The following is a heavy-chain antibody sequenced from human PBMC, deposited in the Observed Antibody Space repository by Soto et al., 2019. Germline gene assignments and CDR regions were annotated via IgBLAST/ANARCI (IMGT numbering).Heavy chain of an antibody. J-gene: IGHJ4*02. Sequence: SETLSLTCTVSGDSISNYYWSWIRQPPGKGLEWIGYIYYSGSTNYNPSLKSRVTISVDTSKNQFSLKLSSVTAADTAVYYCARQYGDYVRAYYFDYWGQGTLVTVSS. CDR3: ARQYGDYVRAYYFDY. V-gene: IGHV4-59*01. D-gene: IGHD4-17*01. CDR1: GDSISNYY. CDR2: IYYSGST.